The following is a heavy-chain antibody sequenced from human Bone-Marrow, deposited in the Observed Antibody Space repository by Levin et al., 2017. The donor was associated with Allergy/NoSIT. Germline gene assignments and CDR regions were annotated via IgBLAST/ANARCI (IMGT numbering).Heavy chain of an antibody. CDR3: ARSKQPYSKNWKWFDR. CDR2: IYPGDSDS. Sequence: GESLKISCKGSGYSFTDYWIGWVRQMPGKGLEWMGIIYPGDSDSRYSPSFQGQVTMSADKSISTAYLQWSSLKASDTAMYYCARSKQPYSKNWKWFDRWGQGTLVTVSS. V-gene: IGHV5-51*01. CDR1: GYSFTDYW. D-gene: IGHD1-1*01. J-gene: IGHJ5*02.